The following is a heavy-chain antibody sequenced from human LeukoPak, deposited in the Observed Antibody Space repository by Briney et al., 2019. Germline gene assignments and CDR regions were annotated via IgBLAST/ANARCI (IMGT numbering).Heavy chain of an antibody. Sequence: GGSLRLSCVASGFTFRTGWMSWVRNAPGKGPEWVASIKHDGSEKYYVDSVKGRFTISTDNAKNSLYLQMNSLRAEDTAVYYCAREWNWGQGSLVSVSS. CDR2: IKHDGSEK. CDR3: AREWN. V-gene: IGHV3-7*01. CDR1: GFTFRTGW. J-gene: IGHJ4*02.